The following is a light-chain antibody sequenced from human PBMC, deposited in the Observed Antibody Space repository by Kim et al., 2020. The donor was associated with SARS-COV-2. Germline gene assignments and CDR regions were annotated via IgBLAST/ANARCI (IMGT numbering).Light chain of an antibody. CDR2: GKS. V-gene: IGLV1-40*01. CDR3: QSYDSSLGGLV. CDR1: SSNIGAGYD. Sequence: QGVTISSTGRSSNIGAGYDVHWYQQLARTAPKLLIYGKSYRPSGVPDRFSGSKSGTSASLAITGLQAEDEAAYYCQSYDSSLGGLVFGGGTQLTVL. J-gene: IGLJ3*02.